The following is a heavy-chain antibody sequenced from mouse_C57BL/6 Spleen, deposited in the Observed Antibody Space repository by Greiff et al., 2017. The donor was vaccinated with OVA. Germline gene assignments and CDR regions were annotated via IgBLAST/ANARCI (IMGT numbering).Heavy chain of an antibody. J-gene: IGHJ2*01. CDR1: GYTFTGYW. V-gene: IGHV1-9*01. Sequence: QVQLQQSGAELMKPGASVKLSCKATGYTFTGYWIEWVKQRPGHGLEWIGEILPGSGSTNHNEKFKGKATFTADTSSNTAYMQLSSLTTEDSAIYYCARFSITTVVARDYWGQGTTLTVSS. CDR3: ARFSITTVVARDY. D-gene: IGHD1-1*01. CDR2: ILPGSGST.